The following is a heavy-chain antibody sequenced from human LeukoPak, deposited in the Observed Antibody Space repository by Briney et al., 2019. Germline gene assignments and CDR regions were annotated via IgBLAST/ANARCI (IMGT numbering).Heavy chain of an antibody. V-gene: IGHV3-33*06. Sequence: GTSLRLSCTASGFTFSNYGMHWVRQAPGKGLEWAAVIWYDGSNKYYADSVKGRFTISRDNSKNTLYLQMNSLRVEDMAVYHCEKDPGYGLYYFDYWGEGTLVTVSP. D-gene: IGHD5-18*01. CDR2: IWYDGSNK. J-gene: IGHJ4*02. CDR1: GFTFSNYG. CDR3: EKDPGYGLYYFDY.